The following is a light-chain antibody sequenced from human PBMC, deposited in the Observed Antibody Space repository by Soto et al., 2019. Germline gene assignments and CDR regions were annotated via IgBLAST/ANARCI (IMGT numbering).Light chain of an antibody. J-gene: IGKJ3*01. V-gene: IGKV3-20*01. CDR1: QSVSSSY. CDR3: QQYGSSRVFT. CDR2: GAS. Sequence: EIVLTQSPGTLSLSPGERATLSCRASQSVSSSYLAWYQQKPGQAPRLLIYGASSRATGIPDRFSGSGSGTDFTLTISRLGPEDFAVYYCQQYGSSRVFTFGPGTKVDIK.